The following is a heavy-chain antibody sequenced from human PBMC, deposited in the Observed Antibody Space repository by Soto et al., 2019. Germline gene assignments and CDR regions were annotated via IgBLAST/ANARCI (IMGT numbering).Heavy chain of an antibody. V-gene: IGHV1-46*02. CDR2: VNPSGGST. CDR1: GYIFNAYS. J-gene: IGHJ1*01. Sequence: GASVKVSCKASGYIFNAYSMHWVRQAPGQGLEWMGVVNPSGGSTNYAQKFQGGITMTRDTSTSTVYMDLSSLTSEDTAVYYCAREENCSDGICYSEYFQRWGQGTLVTVSS. D-gene: IGHD2-15*01. CDR3: AREENCSDGICYSEYFQR.